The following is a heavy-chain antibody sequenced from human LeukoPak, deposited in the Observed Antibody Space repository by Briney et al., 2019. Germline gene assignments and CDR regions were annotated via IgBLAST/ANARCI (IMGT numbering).Heavy chain of an antibody. CDR2: IYFSGDT. D-gene: IGHD3-22*01. V-gene: IGHV4-61*01. Sequence: ASETLSLTCTVSGGSVSSGSYYWTWIRQPPGKGLEWIGYIYFSGDTNYNPSLKSRVTISLDTSKSQFSLKLSSVTAADTAVYYCARADTYYYDSSGYPNGFDPWGQGTLVTVSS. CDR3: ARADTYYYDSSGYPNGFDP. CDR1: GGSVSSGSYY. J-gene: IGHJ5*02.